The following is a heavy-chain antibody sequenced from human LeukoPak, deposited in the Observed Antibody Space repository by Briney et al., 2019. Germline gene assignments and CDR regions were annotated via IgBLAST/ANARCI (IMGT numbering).Heavy chain of an antibody. V-gene: IGHV3-48*04. CDR2: ISGLSSTI. CDR3: AKVWSVGAGLVSAFDI. D-gene: IGHD1-26*01. Sequence: GGSLRLSCAVSGFTFSSYSMNWVRQAPGKGLEWIAYISGLSSTIYYADSVKGRFTISRDNAKNSLYLQMNSLRAEDTAVYYCAKVWSVGAGLVSAFDIWGQGTMVTVSS. J-gene: IGHJ3*02. CDR1: GFTFSSYS.